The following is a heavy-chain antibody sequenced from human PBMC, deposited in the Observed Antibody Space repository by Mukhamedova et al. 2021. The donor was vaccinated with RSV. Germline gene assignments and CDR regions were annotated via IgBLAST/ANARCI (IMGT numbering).Heavy chain of an antibody. V-gene: IGHV4-34*01. Sequence: WSWIRQSPGKGLEWIGEISHSGSTNYNPSLKSRVTMSLDMSKNQLSLKLMSVTAADTAMYYCAREGPSDSWKDENWFGPWGPGIL. CDR3: AREGPSDSWKDENWFGP. J-gene: IGHJ5*02. D-gene: IGHD1-1*01. CDR2: ISHSGST.